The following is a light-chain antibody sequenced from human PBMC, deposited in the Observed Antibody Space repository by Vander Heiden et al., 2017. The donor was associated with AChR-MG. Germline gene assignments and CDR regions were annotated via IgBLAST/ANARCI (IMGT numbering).Light chain of an antibody. Sequence: QSVLTQPPSGPGTPGQRVTISCSGGSSNVGKNYVYWYQQVPGMAPKLVIYRNDQRPSGVPDRFSASKSGTAASLAISGLQPGDEADYHCAAWDDSLNALAFGGGTKLTVL. CDR2: RND. J-gene: IGLJ2*01. CDR3: AAWDDSLNALA. CDR1: SSNVGKNY. V-gene: IGLV1-47*01.